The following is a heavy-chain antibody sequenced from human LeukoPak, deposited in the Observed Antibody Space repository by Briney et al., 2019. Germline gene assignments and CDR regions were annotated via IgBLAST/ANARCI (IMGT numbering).Heavy chain of an antibody. CDR3: AKDISPGRGWYYMDV. CDR2: ITGDGGTR. J-gene: IGHJ6*03. CDR1: GFTFDDYV. D-gene: IGHD1-14*01. Sequence: GGSLRLSCAAPGFTFDDYVMYWVRQVPGKGLEGVSLITGDGGTRYYADSVKGRFTISRDNSKNSLYLQMNSLRTEDTAFYYCAKDISPGRGWYYMDVWGKGTTVTVSS. V-gene: IGHV3-43*02.